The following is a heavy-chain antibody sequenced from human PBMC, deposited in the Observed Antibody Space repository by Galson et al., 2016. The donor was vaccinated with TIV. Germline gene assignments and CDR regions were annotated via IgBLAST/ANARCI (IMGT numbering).Heavy chain of an antibody. J-gene: IGHJ6*02. CDR2: IYSGGNT. D-gene: IGHD3-16*01. Sequence: SLRLSCAASGFTVSSSYVSWVRQAPGKGLEWVSVIYSGGNTYFADNVKGRFSISRDNSKNTLYLQMNSLRADDTGVDYCARDGPAGVEASTGQWGNYYGMDVWGQGTTVTVSS. CDR3: ARDGPAGVEASTGQWGNYYGMDV. V-gene: IGHV3-66*01. CDR1: GFTVSSSY.